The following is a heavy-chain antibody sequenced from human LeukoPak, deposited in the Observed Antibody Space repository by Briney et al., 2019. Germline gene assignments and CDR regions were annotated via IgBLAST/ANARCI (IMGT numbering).Heavy chain of an antibody. Sequence: SQTLSLTCAISGDSVSSNSAAWNWIRRSPSRGLEWLGRTYYRSKWYNDYAVSVKSRITINPDTSKNQFSLQLNSVTPEDTAVYYCARAHSSSWCEWFDPWGQGTLVTVSS. CDR3: ARAHSSSWCEWFDP. CDR1: GDSVSSNSAA. D-gene: IGHD6-13*01. J-gene: IGHJ5*02. V-gene: IGHV6-1*01. CDR2: TYYRSKWYN.